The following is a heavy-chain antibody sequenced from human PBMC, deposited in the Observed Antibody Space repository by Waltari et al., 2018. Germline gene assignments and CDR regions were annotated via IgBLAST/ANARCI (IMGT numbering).Heavy chain of an antibody. D-gene: IGHD4-17*01. CDR1: GGTFSSYA. Sequence: QVQLVQSGAEVKKPGSSVKVSCKASGGTFSSYAISWVRQAPGQGLEWMGGIIPSFGTANYAQKFQGRVTITTDESTRTAYMELSSLRSEDTAVYYCAREGRHDGDSGYYFDYWGQGTLVTVSS. V-gene: IGHV1-69*05. CDR2: IIPSFGTA. J-gene: IGHJ4*02. CDR3: AREGRHDGDSGYYFDY.